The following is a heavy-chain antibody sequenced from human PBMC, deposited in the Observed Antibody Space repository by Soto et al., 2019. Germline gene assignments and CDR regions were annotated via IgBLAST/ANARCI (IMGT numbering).Heavy chain of an antibody. D-gene: IGHD2-15*01. CDR1: GGSISSGGYY. Sequence: QVQLQESGPGLVKPSQTLSLTCTVSGGSISSGGYYWSWIRQHPGKGLEWIGYIYYSGSTYYNPSLKSRVTISVDTSKNQFSLKLSSVTAADTAVYYCARAELRYCSGGSCYSRWGALDIWGQGTMVTVSS. CDR3: ARAELRYCSGGSCYSRWGALDI. J-gene: IGHJ3*02. CDR2: IYYSGST. V-gene: IGHV4-31*03.